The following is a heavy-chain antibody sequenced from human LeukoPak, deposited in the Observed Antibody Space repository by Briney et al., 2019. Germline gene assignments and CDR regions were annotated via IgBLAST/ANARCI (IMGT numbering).Heavy chain of an antibody. Sequence: PSQTLSLTCTVSGGSISSGGYYWSWIRQHPEKGLEWIGYIYYSGSTYYNPSLKSRVTISVDTSKNQFSLKLSSVTAADTAVYYCARGVVVPAAIGLGYYYYGMDVWGQGTTVTVSS. CDR1: GGSISSGGYY. V-gene: IGHV4-31*03. CDR3: ARGVVVPAAIGLGYYYYGMDV. D-gene: IGHD2-2*01. J-gene: IGHJ6*02. CDR2: IYYSGST.